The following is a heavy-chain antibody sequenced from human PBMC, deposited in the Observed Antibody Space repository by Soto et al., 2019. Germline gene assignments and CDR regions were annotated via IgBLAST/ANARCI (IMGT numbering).Heavy chain of an antibody. CDR2: ISAYNGNT. CDR3: ASGGKAVVVPAAMIY. V-gene: IGHV1-18*01. D-gene: IGHD2-2*01. Sequence: ASVKVSCKASGYTFTSYGISWVRQAPGQGLEWMGWISAYNGNTNYAQKLQGRVTMTTDTSTSTAYMELRSLRSDDTAAYYCASGGKAVVVPAAMIYWGQGTLVTVSS. J-gene: IGHJ4*02. CDR1: GYTFTSYG.